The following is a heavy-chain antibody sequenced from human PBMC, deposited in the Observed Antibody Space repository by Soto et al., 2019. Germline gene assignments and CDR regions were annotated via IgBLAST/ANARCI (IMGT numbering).Heavy chain of an antibody. CDR1: SDSISSYY. CDR3: ARGTSWQLPFDY. Sequence: QVQLQESGPGLVKPSETLSLTCTVSSDSISSYYWSWIRQPPGKRLEWIGYISYSGSTDYNPSLKSRVTISGDTSKNQFSLKVSSVTAADTAVYYCARGTSWQLPFDYSGQGTLVTVSS. V-gene: IGHV4-59*01. D-gene: IGHD6-13*01. CDR2: ISYSGST. J-gene: IGHJ4*02.